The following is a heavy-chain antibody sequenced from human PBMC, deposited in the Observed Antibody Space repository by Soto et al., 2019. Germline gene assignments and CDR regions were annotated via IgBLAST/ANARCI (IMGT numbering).Heavy chain of an antibody. CDR2: INHSGST. V-gene: IGHV4-34*01. CDR3: ARGKRGIRYYGSGTSDWLDP. Sequence: PSETLSLTCAVYGGSFWGYDWSWIRQPPGKGLEWIGEINHSGSTNYNPSLKSRVTISVDTSKNQFSLKLSSVTAADTAVYYCARGKRGIRYYGSGTSDWLDPWGQGTLVTVSS. D-gene: IGHD3-10*01. J-gene: IGHJ5*02. CDR1: GGSFWGYD.